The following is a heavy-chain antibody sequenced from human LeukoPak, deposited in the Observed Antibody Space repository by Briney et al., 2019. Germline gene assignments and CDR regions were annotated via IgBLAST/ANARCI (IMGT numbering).Heavy chain of an antibody. CDR2: INPSGGST. CDR1: GYTFTSYY. Sequence: ASVEVSCKASGYTFTSYYMHWVRQAPGQGLEWMGIINPSGGSTSYAQKFQGRVTMTRDTSTSTVYMELSSLRSEDTAVYYCARDGGYYGSGSYYDYYYGMDVWGQGTTVTVSS. V-gene: IGHV1-46*01. CDR3: ARDGGYYGSGSYYDYYYGMDV. D-gene: IGHD3-10*01. J-gene: IGHJ6*02.